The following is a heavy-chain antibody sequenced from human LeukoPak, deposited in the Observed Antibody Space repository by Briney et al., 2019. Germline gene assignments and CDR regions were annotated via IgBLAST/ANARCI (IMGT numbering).Heavy chain of an antibody. D-gene: IGHD3-22*01. V-gene: IGHV4-39*01. CDR2: IYYSGST. J-gene: IGHJ5*02. CDR1: GGPISSSSYY. Sequence: SETLSLTCTVSGGPISSSSYYWGWIRQPPGKGLEWIGIIYYSGSTYYNPSLKSRVTISVDTSKNQFSLKLSSVTAADTAVYYCAILVVKGRPSWFDPWGQGTLVTVSS. CDR3: AILVVKGRPSWFDP.